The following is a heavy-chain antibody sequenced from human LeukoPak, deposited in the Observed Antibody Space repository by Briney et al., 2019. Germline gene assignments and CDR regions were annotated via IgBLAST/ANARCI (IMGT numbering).Heavy chain of an antibody. CDR1: GGSISSYY. CDR2: IYSSGST. CDR3: ARVKSGWYYFDY. Sequence: SETLSLTCTVSGGSISSYYWSWTRQPAGKGLEWIGRIYSSGSTDYNPSLKSRVAISVDTSKNQFSLNLSSVTAADTAIYYCARVKSGWYYFDYWGQGTLVTVSS. D-gene: IGHD6-19*01. V-gene: IGHV4-4*07. J-gene: IGHJ4*02.